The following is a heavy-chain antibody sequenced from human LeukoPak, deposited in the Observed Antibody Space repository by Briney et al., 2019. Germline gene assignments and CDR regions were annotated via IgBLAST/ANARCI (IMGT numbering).Heavy chain of an antibody. CDR3: ARVYSGPRGYFDL. Sequence: GGSLRPSRAASGFTFSSYSMNWVRQAPGRGLEWVSVIYSAGSAYYADSVKGRFTISRDNSKNTLFLQMNSLRAEDTAVYYCARVYSGPRGYFDLWGRGTLVTVSS. J-gene: IGHJ2*01. CDR1: GFTFSSYS. D-gene: IGHD2-21*01. V-gene: IGHV3-53*01. CDR2: IYSAGSA.